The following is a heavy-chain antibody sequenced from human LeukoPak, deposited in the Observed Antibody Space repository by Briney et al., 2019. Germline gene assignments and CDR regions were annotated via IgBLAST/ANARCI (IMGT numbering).Heavy chain of an antibody. V-gene: IGHV4-34*01. J-gene: IGHJ4*02. CDR2: INHSGST. Sequence: PSETLSLTCAVYGGSFSGYYWSWIRQPPGKGLEWIGEINHSGSTNYNPSLKSRVTISVDTSKNQFSLKLNSVTAADTAVYYCARGRPRIAVAGILFDYWGQGTLVTVSS. D-gene: IGHD6-19*01. CDR3: ARGRPRIAVAGILFDY. CDR1: GGSFSGYY.